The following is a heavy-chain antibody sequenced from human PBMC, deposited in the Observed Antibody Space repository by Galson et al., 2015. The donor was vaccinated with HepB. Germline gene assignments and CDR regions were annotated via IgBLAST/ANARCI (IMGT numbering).Heavy chain of an antibody. D-gene: IGHD6-6*01. V-gene: IGHV1-69*13. CDR3: ATLSGGIAARPLYEVQGRV. CDR2: IIPIFGTA. J-gene: IGHJ6*02. CDR1: GGTFSSYA. Sequence: SVKVSCKASGGTFSSYAISWVRQAPGQGLEWMGGIIPIFGTANYAQKFQGRVTITADESTSTAYMELSSLRSEDTAVYYCATLSGGIAARPLYEVQGRVWGQGTTVTVSS.